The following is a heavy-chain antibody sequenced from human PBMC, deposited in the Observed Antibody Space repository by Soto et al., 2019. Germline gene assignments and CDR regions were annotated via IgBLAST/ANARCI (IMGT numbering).Heavy chain of an antibody. V-gene: IGHV4-31*03. CDR3: AREVLLLWFGESNLNWFDP. Sequence: PSDTLSLTCTVSGGSISSGGYYWSWIRQHPGKGLEWIGYIYYSGSTYYNPSLKSRVTISVDTSKNQFSLKLSSVTAADTAVYYCAREVLLLWFGESNLNWFDPWGQGTLVTVSS. CDR2: IYYSGST. CDR1: GGSISSGGYY. J-gene: IGHJ5*02. D-gene: IGHD3-10*01.